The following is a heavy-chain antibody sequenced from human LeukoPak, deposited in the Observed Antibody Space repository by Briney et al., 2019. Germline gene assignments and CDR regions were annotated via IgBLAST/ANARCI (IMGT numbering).Heavy chain of an antibody. J-gene: IGHJ4*02. CDR2: IYPGDSDT. CDR3: ARAADGYKYFDY. CDR1: GYTFTSYW. Sequence: GESLKISCKGSGYTFTSYWIGWVRPMPGKGLVWMGIIYPGDSDTRYGPSFQGQVTISVDKSISTAYLQWSSLKASDTAVYYCARAADGYKYFDYWGQGTLVTVSS. V-gene: IGHV5-51*01. D-gene: IGHD5-24*01.